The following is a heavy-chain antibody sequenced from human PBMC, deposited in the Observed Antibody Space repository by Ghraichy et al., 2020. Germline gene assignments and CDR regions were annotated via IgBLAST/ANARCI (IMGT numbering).Heavy chain of an antibody. Sequence: SGPTLVKPTQTLTLTCTFSGFSLTSSGVGVGWIRQPPGKALEWLAVVYFNGDRRYSPSLRSRLSIIEDTSKNQVVLTMTNMDPMDTATYYCRHRQSAFDYHGLDVWGQGTTVIVSS. CDR3: RHRQSAFDYHGLDV. CDR1: GFSLTSSGVG. V-gene: IGHV2-5*01. CDR2: VYFNGDR. J-gene: IGHJ6*02.